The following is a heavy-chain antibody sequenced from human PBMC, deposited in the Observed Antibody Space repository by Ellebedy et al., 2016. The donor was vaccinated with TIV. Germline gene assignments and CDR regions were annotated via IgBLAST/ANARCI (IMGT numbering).Heavy chain of an antibody. V-gene: IGHV3-21*01. Sequence: GGSLRLXCAASGFNFSSYSMNWVRQAPGKGLEWVSSISSSSSYIYYADSVKGRFTISRDNAKNSLYLQMNSLRAEDTAVYYCARGGYCSSTSCYDVDWFDPWGQGTLVTVSS. CDR2: ISSSSSYI. CDR3: ARGGYCSSTSCYDVDWFDP. CDR1: GFNFSSYS. J-gene: IGHJ5*02. D-gene: IGHD2-2*01.